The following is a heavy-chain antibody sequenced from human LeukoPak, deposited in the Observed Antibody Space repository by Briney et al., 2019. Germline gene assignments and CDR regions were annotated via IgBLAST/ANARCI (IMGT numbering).Heavy chain of an antibody. CDR3: ARRYYGSGTNYFDY. J-gene: IGHJ4*02. D-gene: IGHD3-10*01. V-gene: IGHV4-4*02. CDR1: GGSITTSNW. CDR2: VYHGGST. Sequence: PSGTLSLTCTVSGGSITTSNWWSWVRQPPGKGLEGIGEVYHGGSTTYNSSLKSRLTMSIDKSKNHFSLNLSSVTAADAAVYYCARRYYGSGTNYFDYWGQGTLVTVSS.